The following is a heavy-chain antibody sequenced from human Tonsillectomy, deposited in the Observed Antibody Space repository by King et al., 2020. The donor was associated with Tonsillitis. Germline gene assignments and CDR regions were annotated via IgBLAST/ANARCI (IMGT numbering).Heavy chain of an antibody. J-gene: IGHJ5*02. CDR3: ARARVVVVVAATPRLDWFDP. CDR2: INHSGST. V-gene: IGHV4-34*01. CDR1: GGSFSGYY. Sequence: VQLQQWGAGLLKPSETLSLTCAVSGGSFSGYYWSWIRQPPGKGLEWIGEINHSGSTNYNPSLKSRVTISVDTSKNQFSLKLSSVTAADTAVYYCARARVVVVVAATPRLDWFDPWGQGTLVTVSS. D-gene: IGHD2-15*01.